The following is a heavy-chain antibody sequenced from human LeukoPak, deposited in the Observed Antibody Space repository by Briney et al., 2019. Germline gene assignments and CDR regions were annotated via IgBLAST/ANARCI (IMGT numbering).Heavy chain of an antibody. V-gene: IGHV3-23*01. D-gene: IGHD6-19*01. Sequence: GGSLGLSCAASGFTFRNYAMSWVRQAPGGGPEWVSGISSSGGNTYFADSVKGRFTISRDNSKSTLYLQMNSLRVEDTALYYCAKPFSGWTSFDYWGQGTLVTVSS. CDR3: AKPFSGWTSFDY. CDR1: GFTFRNYA. CDR2: ISSSGGNT. J-gene: IGHJ4*02.